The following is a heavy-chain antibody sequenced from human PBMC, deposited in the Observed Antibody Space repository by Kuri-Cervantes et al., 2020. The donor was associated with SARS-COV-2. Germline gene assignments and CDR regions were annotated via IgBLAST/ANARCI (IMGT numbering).Heavy chain of an antibody. CDR3: ARDRELGL. D-gene: IGHD7-27*01. Sequence: ASVKVSCKASGYTFTGYYMHWVRQAPGQGLEWMGWINPNSGGTNYAQKFQGRVTITRNTSISTAYMELSSLRSEDTAVYYCARDRELGLWGQGTLVTVSS. V-gene: IGHV1-2*02. CDR1: GYTFTGYY. CDR2: INPNSGGT. J-gene: IGHJ4*02.